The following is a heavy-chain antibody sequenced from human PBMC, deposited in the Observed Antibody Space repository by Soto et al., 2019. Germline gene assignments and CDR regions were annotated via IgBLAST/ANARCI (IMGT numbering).Heavy chain of an antibody. D-gene: IGHD6-25*01. J-gene: IGHJ3*02. V-gene: IGHV1-69*06. CDR2: IIPIFGTA. CDR1: GGTFSSYA. CDR3: ARGYSSEAFDI. Sequence: ASVKVSCKASGGTFSSYAISWVRQAPGQGLEWMGGIIPIFGTANYAQKFQGRVTLTGDKSTSTVYMELSSLRSEDTAVYYCARGYSSEAFDIWGQGTMVTVS.